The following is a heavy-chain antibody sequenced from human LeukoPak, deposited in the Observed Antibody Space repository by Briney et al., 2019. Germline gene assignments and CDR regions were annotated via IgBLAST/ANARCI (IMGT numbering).Heavy chain of an antibody. D-gene: IGHD2-2*01. V-gene: IGHV1-2*02. CDR3: ARGRYCSSTSCFVAYYYMDV. CDR2: IKPNSGDT. Sequence: ASVKVSCKASGYTFTSYGISWVRQAPGQGLEWMGWIKPNSGDTNYGQKFQGRVTMTRDTSVNTAYMELSRLRSDDTAVYYCARGRYCSSTSCFVAYYYMDVWGKGTTVTISS. CDR1: GYTFTSYG. J-gene: IGHJ6*03.